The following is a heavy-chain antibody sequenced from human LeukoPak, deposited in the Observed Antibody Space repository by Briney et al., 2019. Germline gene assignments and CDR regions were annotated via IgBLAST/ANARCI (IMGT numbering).Heavy chain of an antibody. CDR3: ARACYYDFWSGYYTGGCDYYYMDV. V-gene: IGHV3-7*03. J-gene: IGHJ6*03. CDR1: GFTFSSTW. Sequence: GGSLRLSCAASGFTFSSTWMSWVRQAPGKGLEWVANINQDGREKYYVDSVKGRFTISRDNARNSLYLQMDSLRAEDTAVYYCARACYYDFWSGYYTGGCDYYYMDVWGKGTTVTVSS. CDR2: INQDGREK. D-gene: IGHD3-3*01.